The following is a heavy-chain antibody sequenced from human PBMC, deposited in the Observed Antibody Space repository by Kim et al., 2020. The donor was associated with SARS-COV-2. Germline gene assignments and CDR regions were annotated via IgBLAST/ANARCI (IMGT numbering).Heavy chain of an antibody. Sequence: GGSLRLSCTASGFTFGDYAMSWVRQAPGKGLEWVGFIRKKASGGTTEYAASVKGRFTVSRDDSKSIAYLQMNSLKIEDTAVYYCTRGDKNGYVWFDSWGQGNLVTVSS. CDR1: GFTFGDYA. D-gene: IGHD5-12*01. CDR2: IRKKASGGTT. CDR3: TRGDKNGYVWFDS. J-gene: IGHJ5*01. V-gene: IGHV3-49*04.